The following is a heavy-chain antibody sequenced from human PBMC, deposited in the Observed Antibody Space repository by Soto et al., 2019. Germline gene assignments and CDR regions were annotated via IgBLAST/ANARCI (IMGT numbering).Heavy chain of an antibody. Sequence: QVQLVQSGAEVKKPGSSVKVSCKASGGTFSSYAISWVRQAPGQGLEWMGGIIPIFGTANYAQKFQGRVTITADESTSTAYMEQSSLRSEDTAVYYCARAPDVVGARVGYYYYGMDVWGQGTTVTVSS. J-gene: IGHJ6*02. V-gene: IGHV1-69*01. CDR3: ARAPDVVGARVGYYYYGMDV. D-gene: IGHD1-26*01. CDR1: GGTFSSYA. CDR2: IIPIFGTA.